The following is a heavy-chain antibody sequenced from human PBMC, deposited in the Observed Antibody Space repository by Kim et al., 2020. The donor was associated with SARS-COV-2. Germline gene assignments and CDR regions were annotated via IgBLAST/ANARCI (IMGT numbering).Heavy chain of an antibody. D-gene: IGHD2-15*01. CDR1: GFTFSSYA. V-gene: IGHV3-23*01. CDR2: ISGSGGST. J-gene: IGHJ4*02. CDR3: AKDQYCSGGSCYSFVD. Sequence: GGSLRLSCAASGFTFSSYAMSWVRQAPGKGLEWVSAISGSGGSTYYADSVKGRFTISRDNSKNTLYLQMNSLRAEDTAVYYCAKDQYCSGGSCYSFVDWGQGTLVTVSS.